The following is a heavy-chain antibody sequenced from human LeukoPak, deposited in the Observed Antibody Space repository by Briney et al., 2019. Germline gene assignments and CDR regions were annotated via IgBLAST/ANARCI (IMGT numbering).Heavy chain of an antibody. CDR2: IYHSGST. Sequence: PSGTLSLTCAVSGGSISSSNWWSWVRQPPGKGLEWIGEIYHSGSTNYNPSLKSRVTISVDTSRNQVSLKLTFLTAADTAVYYCAKSDGYGLIDYWGQGTLVTVSS. V-gene: IGHV4-4*02. D-gene: IGHD2-21*02. CDR3: AKSDGYGLIDY. CDR1: GGSISSSNW. J-gene: IGHJ4*01.